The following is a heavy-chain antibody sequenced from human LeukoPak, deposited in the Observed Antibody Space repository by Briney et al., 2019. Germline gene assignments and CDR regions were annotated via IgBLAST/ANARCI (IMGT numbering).Heavy chain of an antibody. Sequence: SETLSLTCDVSNYSISSGYYWGWIRQPPGEGPEWIGSIDYSGTPYYNPSLKSRVTISRDTSKNQFSLEMRSVTAADTAVYYCAGSRGFTRLDFWGQGALVTVSS. D-gene: IGHD1-26*01. CDR3: AGSRGFTRLDF. CDR1: NYSISSGYY. V-gene: IGHV4-38-2*01. CDR2: IDYSGTP. J-gene: IGHJ4*02.